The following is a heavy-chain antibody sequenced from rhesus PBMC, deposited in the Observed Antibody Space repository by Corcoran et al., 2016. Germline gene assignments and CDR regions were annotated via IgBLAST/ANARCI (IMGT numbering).Heavy chain of an antibody. CDR1: GASISSNY. D-gene: IGHD6-25*01. CDR3: ARSSGSWSRFDV. Sequence: QVQLQESGPGLVKPSETLPLTCAVSGASISSNYWSWIRQAPGKGREWIGRIYGSGGSTDYNPSLKSRVTISVDTSKNQFSLKLSSVTAADTAVYYGARSSGSWSRFDVWGAGVLVTVSS. CDR2: IYGSGGST. J-gene: IGHJ5-1*01. V-gene: IGHV4S2*01.